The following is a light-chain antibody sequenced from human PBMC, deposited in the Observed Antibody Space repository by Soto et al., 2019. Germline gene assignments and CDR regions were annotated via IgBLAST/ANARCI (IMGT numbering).Light chain of an antibody. Sequence: EIVLTQSPGTLSLSPGEGATLSCRASQSVSSNYLAWYQQKPGQPPRLLIFGASSRASDIPDRFSGSGSGTDFNLKIKKREPENTALYYCQHYGGSPPYTFGQVTKLE. CDR3: QHYGGSPPYT. V-gene: IGKV3-20*01. J-gene: IGKJ2*01. CDR2: GAS. CDR1: QSVSSNY.